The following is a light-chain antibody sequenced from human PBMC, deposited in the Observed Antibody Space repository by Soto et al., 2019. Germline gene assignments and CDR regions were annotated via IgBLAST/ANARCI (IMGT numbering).Light chain of an antibody. J-gene: IGLJ3*02. CDR3: QVWDSSSDHPGV. CDR2: YDS. Sequence: SYELTQPPSVSVAPGKTARITCGGNNIGSKSVHWYQQKPGQAPVLVIYYDSDRPSGIPERFSGSNSGNTATLTISRVEAGDEADYYCQVWDSSSDHPGVFGGGTNLTVL. CDR1: NIGSKS. V-gene: IGLV3-21*04.